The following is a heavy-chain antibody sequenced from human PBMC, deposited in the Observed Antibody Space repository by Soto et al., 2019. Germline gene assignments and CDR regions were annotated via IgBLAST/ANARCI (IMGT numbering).Heavy chain of an antibody. J-gene: IGHJ6*02. V-gene: IGHV3-23*01. CDR1: GFTFSSYA. Sequence: EVQLLESGGGLVQPGGSLRLSCAASGFTFSSYAMSWVRQAPGKGLEWVSAISGSGGSTYYADSVKGRFTISRDNSKNPLYLQMNSLRAEDTAVYYCSKSNWTDYGMDVWGQGTTVTVSS. CDR3: SKSNWTDYGMDV. D-gene: IGHD1-1*01. CDR2: ISGSGGST.